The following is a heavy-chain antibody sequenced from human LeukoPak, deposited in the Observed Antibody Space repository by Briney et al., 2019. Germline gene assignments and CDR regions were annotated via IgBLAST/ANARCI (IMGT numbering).Heavy chain of an antibody. J-gene: IGHJ5*02. Sequence: GGSLRLSCAASGFTFSSYSMNWVRQAPGKGLEWVSSISSSSSYIYYADSVKGRFTISRDNAKNSLYLQMNSLRAEDTAVYYCASGELQPNRFDPWGQGTLVTVSS. V-gene: IGHV3-21*01. CDR3: ASGELQPNRFDP. CDR2: ISSSSSYI. D-gene: IGHD1-26*01. CDR1: GFTFSSYS.